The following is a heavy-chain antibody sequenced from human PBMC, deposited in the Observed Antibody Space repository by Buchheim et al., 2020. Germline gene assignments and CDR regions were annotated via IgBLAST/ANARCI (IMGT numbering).Heavy chain of an antibody. CDR3: AREPSHYDFWSGYYPYYYYYGMDV. J-gene: IGHJ6*02. V-gene: IGHV3-74*01. D-gene: IGHD3-3*01. CDR1: GFTFSSYW. Sequence: EVQLVESGGGLVQPGGSLRLSCAASGFTFSSYWMHWVRQAPGKGLMWVSRINSDGSSTSYADSVKGRFTISRDNAKNTLYLQMNSLRAEDTAVYYCAREPSHYDFWSGYYPYYYYYGMDVWGQGTT. CDR2: INSDGSST.